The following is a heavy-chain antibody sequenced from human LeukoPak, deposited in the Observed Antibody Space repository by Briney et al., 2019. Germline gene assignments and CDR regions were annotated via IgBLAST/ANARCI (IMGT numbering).Heavy chain of an antibody. J-gene: IGHJ4*02. D-gene: IGHD1-26*01. V-gene: IGHV4-34*01. CDR1: GGSFGGYY. Sequence: PSETLSLTCAVYGGSFGGYYWSWIRQPPGKGLEWIGEINHSGSTNYNPSLKSRVTISVDTSKNQFSLKLSSVTAADTAVYYCHSGSYYLDYWGQGTLVTVSS. CDR2: INHSGST. CDR3: HSGSYYLDY.